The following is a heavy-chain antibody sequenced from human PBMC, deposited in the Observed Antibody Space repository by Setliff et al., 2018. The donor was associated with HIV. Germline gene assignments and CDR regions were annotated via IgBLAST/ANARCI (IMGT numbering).Heavy chain of an antibody. D-gene: IGHD2-8*01. CDR1: GGSVDSRHYY. J-gene: IGHJ3*02. V-gene: IGHV4-39*01. CDR3: ARPTTGLGGGAAFDI. CDR2: ILYGGTT. Sequence: PSETLSLTCAVSGGSVDSRHYYWGWIRQPPGKGLEWIGNILYGGTTYYTPSLKSRVSISVDTSRNQFSLGLNSVTAADTAVYYCARPTTGLGGGAAFDIWGQGTMVTVSS.